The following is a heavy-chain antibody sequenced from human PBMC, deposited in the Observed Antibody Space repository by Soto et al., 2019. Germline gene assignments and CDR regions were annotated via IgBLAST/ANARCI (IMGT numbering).Heavy chain of an antibody. D-gene: IGHD4-17*01. CDR2: IFFTGRT. CDR1: GGSISSDSHH. Sequence: SETLSLTCTVSGGSISSDSHHWDWIRQPPGKGPEWIGSIFFTGRTYYNPSLKSRVTISVDTSKNQFSLAMNYVTAADTAVYYCARLTGMPTATTDRGYDPWGQGTLVNVSS. J-gene: IGHJ5*02. CDR3: ARLTGMPTATTDRGYDP. V-gene: IGHV4-39*01.